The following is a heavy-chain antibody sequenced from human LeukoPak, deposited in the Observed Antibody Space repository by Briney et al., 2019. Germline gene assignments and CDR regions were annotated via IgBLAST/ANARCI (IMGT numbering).Heavy chain of an antibody. J-gene: IGHJ5*02. CDR2: ISDSGGDT. V-gene: IGHV3-23*01. CDR3: AKEGGSSGRAGWFDP. CDR1: GFTFSTSV. Sequence: PGGSLRLSCAASGFTFSTSVMHWVRQAPGKGLEWVSGISDSGGDTHYADSVKGRYTISRDNSKTTLYLQMNSLRVDDTAMYYCAKEGGSSGRAGWFDPWGQGTLVTVSS. D-gene: IGHD6-19*01.